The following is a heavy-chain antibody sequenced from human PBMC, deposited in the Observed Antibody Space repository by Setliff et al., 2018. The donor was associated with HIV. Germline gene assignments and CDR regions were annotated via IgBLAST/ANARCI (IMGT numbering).Heavy chain of an antibody. D-gene: IGHD6-19*01. V-gene: IGHV3-48*01. CDR3: ARYALAVPGYHNAFDI. Sequence: GGSLRLSCAASGFSFSSYGMNWVRQAPGKGLEWVSYISSTSSNIYYVDSVESRFTISRDNADNSLYLQMNSLRAEDTAVYYCARYALAVPGYHNAFDIWGQGTMVTVSS. J-gene: IGHJ3*02. CDR1: GFSFSSYG. CDR2: ISSTSSNI.